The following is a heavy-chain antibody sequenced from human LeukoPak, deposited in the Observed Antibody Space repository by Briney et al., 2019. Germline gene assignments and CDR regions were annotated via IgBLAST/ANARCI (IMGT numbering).Heavy chain of an antibody. J-gene: IGHJ3*02. CDR1: GGSISSSSYY. CDR2: IYYSGST. Sequence: SETLSLTCTVSGGSISSSSYYWGWIRQPPGKGLEWTGSIYYSGSTYYNPSLKSRVTISVDTSKNQFSLKLSSVTAADTAVYYCASPLNGGNSDAFDIWGQGTMVTVSS. V-gene: IGHV4-39*01. D-gene: IGHD4-23*01. CDR3: ASPLNGGNSDAFDI.